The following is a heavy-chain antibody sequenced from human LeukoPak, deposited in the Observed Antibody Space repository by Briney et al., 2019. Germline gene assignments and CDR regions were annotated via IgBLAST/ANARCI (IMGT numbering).Heavy chain of an antibody. CDR3: ASITTPGGAFDI. D-gene: IGHD3-22*01. J-gene: IGHJ3*02. Sequence: PGGSLRLSCAASGFTFSDYYMSWIRQAPGKGLEWVSYISSSSSDTNYADSVKGRFTISRDNAKNSLYLQMNSLRAEDTAVYYCASITTPGGAFDIWGQGTMVTVSS. V-gene: IGHV3-11*03. CDR1: GFTFSDYY. CDR2: ISSSSSDT.